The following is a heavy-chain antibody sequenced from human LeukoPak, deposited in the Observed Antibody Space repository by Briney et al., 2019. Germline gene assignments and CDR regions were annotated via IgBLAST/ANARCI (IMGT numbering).Heavy chain of an antibody. CDR2: IIPILGIT. V-gene: IGHV1-69*04. CDR1: GYTFTGYY. D-gene: IGHD3-22*01. Sequence: SVKVSCKASGYTFTGYYMHWVRQAPGQGLEWMGRIIPILGITNYAQKFQGGVTITADKSTSTAYMELSSLRSEDTAVYYCARGDYDSSGANWFDPWGQGTLVTVSS. J-gene: IGHJ5*02. CDR3: ARGDYDSSGANWFDP.